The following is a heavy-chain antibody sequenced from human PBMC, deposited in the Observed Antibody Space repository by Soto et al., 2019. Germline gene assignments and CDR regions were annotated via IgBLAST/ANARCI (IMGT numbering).Heavy chain of an antibody. CDR2: ISSGGDTT. CDR3: ARDLGPGYNKGHSGD. CDR1: GFNFSDYY. Sequence: LRLSCAASGFNFSDYYMTWIRQVPGKGLEWVSYISSGGDTTYYAVSVKGRFTVSGDNAKNSLYLQLNSLRAEDTAVYYCARDLGPGYNKGHSGDWGQATLVTVCS. D-gene: IGHD5-12*01. V-gene: IGHV3-11*01. J-gene: IGHJ4*02.